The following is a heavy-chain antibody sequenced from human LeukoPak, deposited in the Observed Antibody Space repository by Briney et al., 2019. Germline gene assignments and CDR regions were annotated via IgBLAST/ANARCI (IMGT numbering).Heavy chain of an antibody. V-gene: IGHV4-34*01. CDR1: GFTFSSYG. CDR2: INHSGST. J-gene: IGHJ6*03. D-gene: IGHD3-10*01. Sequence: GSLRLSCAASGFTFSSYGMSWIRQPPGKGLEWIGEINHSGSTNYNPSLKSRVTISVDTSKNQFYLKLSSATAAGTAVYYCARAGSGSYYPYYHYCYYMDVWGKGTTVTISS. CDR3: ARAGSGSYYPYYHYCYYMDV.